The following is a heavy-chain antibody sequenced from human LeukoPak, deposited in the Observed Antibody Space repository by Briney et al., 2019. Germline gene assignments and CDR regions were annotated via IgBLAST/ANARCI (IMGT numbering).Heavy chain of an antibody. V-gene: IGHV1-69*13. J-gene: IGHJ3*02. CDR1: GGTFSSYA. D-gene: IGHD2-2*01. CDR2: IIPIFGTA. Sequence: GASVKVSCKASGGTFSSYAISWVRQAPGQGGEWMGGIIPIFGTADYAQKFQGRVTITADESTSTAYMDLSSLTSEDTAVYYCACGIVVVPAAILVDAFDIWGQGTMVTVSS. CDR3: ACGIVVVPAAILVDAFDI.